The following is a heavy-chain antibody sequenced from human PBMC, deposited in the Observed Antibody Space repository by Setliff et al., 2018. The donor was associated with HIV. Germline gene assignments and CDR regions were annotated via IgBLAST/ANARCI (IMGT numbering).Heavy chain of an antibody. D-gene: IGHD3-3*01. V-gene: IGHV4-4*07. CDR3: ARDRSGTSYAGDDAFDI. CDR1: GGSISIYY. CDR2: ISAGGYT. Sequence: KTSETLSLTCTVSGGSISIYYWSWIRQLPGEGLEWIGRISAGGYTYYNPSLQSRVTMSVDMSKNQFSLKLSSMTAADTAIYYCARDRSGTSYAGDDAFDIWGQGTMVTVSS. J-gene: IGHJ3*02.